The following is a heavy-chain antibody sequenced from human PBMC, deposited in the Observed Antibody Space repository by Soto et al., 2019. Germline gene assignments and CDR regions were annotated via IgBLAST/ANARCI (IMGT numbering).Heavy chain of an antibody. Sequence: QVQLVQSGAEVKKPGASVTVSCKASGYSFTSYSITWVRQAPGQGLEWMGWISGYNGNKKYAQKLQGRVTMTTDTSTSTAYMELRSLRSDDTAVYYCARDLGQQLEDYWGQGTLVTVSS. V-gene: IGHV1-18*01. CDR2: ISGYNGNK. CDR1: GYSFTSYS. CDR3: ARDLGQQLEDY. J-gene: IGHJ4*02. D-gene: IGHD6-13*01.